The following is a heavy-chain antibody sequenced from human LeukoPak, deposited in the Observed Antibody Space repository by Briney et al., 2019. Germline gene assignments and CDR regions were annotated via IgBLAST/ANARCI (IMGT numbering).Heavy chain of an antibody. CDR1: GFTFSDYY. CDR3: AGSGSYSYFDY. CDR2: IYHSGST. J-gene: IGHJ4*02. Sequence: LRLSCAASGFTFSDYYMSWIRQAPGKGLEWIGEIYHSGSTNYNPSLKSRVTISVDKSKNQFSLKLSSVTAADTAVYYCAGSGSYSYFDYWGQGTLVTVSS. V-gene: IGHV4-34*08. D-gene: IGHD1-26*01.